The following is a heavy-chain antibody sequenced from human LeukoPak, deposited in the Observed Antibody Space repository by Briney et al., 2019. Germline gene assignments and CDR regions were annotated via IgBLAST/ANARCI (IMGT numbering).Heavy chain of an antibody. CDR1: GDSISSDDYY. J-gene: IGHJ5*02. V-gene: IGHV4-61*02. Sequence: PSETLSLTCTVSGDSISSDDYYWSWIRQPAGKGLEWIGRIDISGSTNDNPSLKSRVTMSVDTSKNQFSLKLSSVTAADTAFYYCAGLYYYDSSGFDPWGQGTLVTVSS. CDR3: AGLYYYDSSGFDP. CDR2: IDISGST. D-gene: IGHD3-22*01.